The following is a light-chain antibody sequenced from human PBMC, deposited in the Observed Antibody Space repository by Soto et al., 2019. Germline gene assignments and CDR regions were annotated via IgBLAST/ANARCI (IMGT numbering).Light chain of an antibody. Sequence: EIVLTQSPGTLSFSPLEIATLSCRSSQSVTSRYLAWYQQRPGQAPRLLIYDASNRATGIPARFSGSGSGTDFTLTISGLEPEDFAIYYCQNRNNRPFTFGPGTKVDIK. J-gene: IGKJ3*01. CDR2: DAS. CDR1: QSVTSRY. V-gene: IGKV3-11*01. CDR3: QNRNNRPFT.